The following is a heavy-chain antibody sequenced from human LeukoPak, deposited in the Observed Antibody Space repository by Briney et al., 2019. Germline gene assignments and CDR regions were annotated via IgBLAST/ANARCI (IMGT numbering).Heavy chain of an antibody. CDR3: ARDDIVATRWWFDP. Sequence: ASVKVSCKASGGTFSSYTISWVRQAPGRGLEWMGRIIPILGIANYAQKFQGRVTITADKSMSTAYMELSGLRSEDTAVYYCARDDIVATRWWFDPWGQGTLVTVSS. CDR1: GGTFSSYT. D-gene: IGHD5-12*01. J-gene: IGHJ5*02. V-gene: IGHV1-69*04. CDR2: IIPILGIA.